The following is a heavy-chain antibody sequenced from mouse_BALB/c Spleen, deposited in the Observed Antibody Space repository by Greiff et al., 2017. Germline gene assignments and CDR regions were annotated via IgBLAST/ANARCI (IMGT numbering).Heavy chain of an antibody. CDR1: GYAFTNYW. Sequence: VQLQQSGAELVRPGTSVKISCKASGYAFTNYWLGWVKQRPGHGLEWIGDIYPGSGNTYYNEKFKGKATLTADKSSSTAYMQLSSLTSEDSAVYFCARRHYGSSYGYLDVWGAGTTVTVSS. J-gene: IGHJ1*01. CDR2: IYPGSGNT. CDR3: ARRHYGSSYGYLDV. D-gene: IGHD1-1*01. V-gene: IGHV1-63*01.